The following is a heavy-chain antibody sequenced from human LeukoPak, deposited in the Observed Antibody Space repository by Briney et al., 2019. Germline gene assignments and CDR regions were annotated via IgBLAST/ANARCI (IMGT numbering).Heavy chain of an antibody. CDR3: AKDRGDNAARSRLDP. CDR2: ISASGDYT. D-gene: IGHD4-17*01. Sequence: WVRQAPGKGLEWVSAISASGDYTFSSDSVKGRFIISRDNSRSILYLQMDNLRADDTAVYYCAKDRGDNAARSRLDPWGQGTLVIVSS. V-gene: IGHV3-23*01. J-gene: IGHJ5*02.